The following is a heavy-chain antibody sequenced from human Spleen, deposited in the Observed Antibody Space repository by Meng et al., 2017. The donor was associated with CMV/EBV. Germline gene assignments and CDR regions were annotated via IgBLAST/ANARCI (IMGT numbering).Heavy chain of an antibody. D-gene: IGHD3-22*01. Sequence: SGGTFSSYAISWVRQAPGQGLEWMGGIIPIFGTANYAQKFQGRVTITTDESTSTAYMELSSLRSEDTAVYYCARGTYYYDSSGYYLDYWGQGTLVTVSS. V-gene: IGHV1-69*05. J-gene: IGHJ4*02. CDR3: ARGTYYYDSSGYYLDY. CDR2: IIPIFGTA. CDR1: GGTFSSYA.